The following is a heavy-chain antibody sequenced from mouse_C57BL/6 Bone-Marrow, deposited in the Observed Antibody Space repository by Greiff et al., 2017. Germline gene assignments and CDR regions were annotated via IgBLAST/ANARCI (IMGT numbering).Heavy chain of an antibody. CDR1: GYTFTSYG. CDR2: LYPRSGNT. J-gene: IGHJ2*01. V-gene: IGHV1-81*01. Sequence: QVQLQQSGAELARPGASVKLSCKASGYTFTSYGIRWVKQRTGQGLEWIGELYPRSGNTYYTAKFKGKATLTADKSSSPAYMELRSLTSAASAVYFCARRPYERRRGYYCDYWGQGTTLTVSS. CDR3: ARRPYERRRGYYCDY. D-gene: IGHD1-1*01.